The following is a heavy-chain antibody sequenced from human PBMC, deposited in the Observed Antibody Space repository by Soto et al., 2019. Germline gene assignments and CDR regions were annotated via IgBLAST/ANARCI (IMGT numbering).Heavy chain of an antibody. CDR1: GFTFSGST. J-gene: IGHJ4*02. CDR3: TSSDGRSRVDY. Sequence: EVHLVESGGSLVQPGGFLKLSCAASGFTFSGSTMHWVRQASGTGLEWLGQIRSRANNYATTYAASVEGRFTISRDDSKNTAYLQMSSLRSEDTAVYFCTSSDGRSRVDYWGQGTLVAVSS. D-gene: IGHD2-2*01. V-gene: IGHV3-73*02. CDR2: IRSRANNYAT.